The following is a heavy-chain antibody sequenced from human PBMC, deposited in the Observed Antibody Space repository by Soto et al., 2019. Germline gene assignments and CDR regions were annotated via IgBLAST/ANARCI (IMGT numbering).Heavy chain of an antibody. CDR2: IKSKTDGVTT. V-gene: IGHV3-15*01. J-gene: IGHJ4*02. Sequence: GGSLRLSCAASGFTFSNAWMSWVRQAPGKGLEWVGRIKSKTDGVTTDYAATVKGRFTISRDDSKNTLYLQMNSLKTEDTAVYYCTAYPLWFGELLYPDFDYWGQGTLVTVSS. CDR1: GFTFSNAW. D-gene: IGHD3-10*01. CDR3: TAYPLWFGELLYPDFDY.